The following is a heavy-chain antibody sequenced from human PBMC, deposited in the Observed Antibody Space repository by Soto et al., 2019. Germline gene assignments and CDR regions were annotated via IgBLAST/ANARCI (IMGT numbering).Heavy chain of an antibody. CDR3: ARDYYDSSGYSLYGMDV. CDR2: TYYRSKWYN. Sequence: SQTLSLTCAISGDSVSSNSAAWNWIRQSPSRGLEWLGRTYYRSKWYNDYAVSVKSRITINPDTSKNQFSLQLNSVTPEDTAVYYCARDYYDSSGYSLYGMDVWGQGTTVTVSS. J-gene: IGHJ6*02. V-gene: IGHV6-1*01. D-gene: IGHD3-22*01. CDR1: GDSVSSNSAA.